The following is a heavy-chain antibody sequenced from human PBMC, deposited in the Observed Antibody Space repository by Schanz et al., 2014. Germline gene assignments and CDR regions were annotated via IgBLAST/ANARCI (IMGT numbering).Heavy chain of an antibody. Sequence: EVQLVESGGGLVQPGGSLRLSCAASGFAFSAHSMNWVRQGPGTRLEWLSYMSGSGDVIYYADSVKGRFTVSRDNAKNSMVLQMNSLRDEDTAVYFCAKGRGGTSSEGLDQYYGMDVWGQGTTVTVSS. J-gene: IGHJ6*02. V-gene: IGHV3-48*02. CDR1: GFAFSAHS. CDR2: MSGSGDVI. D-gene: IGHD6-6*01. CDR3: AKGRGGTSSEGLDQYYGMDV.